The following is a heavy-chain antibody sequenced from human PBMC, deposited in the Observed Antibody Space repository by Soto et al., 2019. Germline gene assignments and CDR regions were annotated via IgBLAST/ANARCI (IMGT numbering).Heavy chain of an antibody. J-gene: IGHJ6*02. CDR2: IIPIFGTA. V-gene: IGHV1-69*13. CDR1: GGTFSSYA. CDR3: AEGGYCSGGSGYSLDVYYYYGMDV. Sequence: ASVKVSCKASGGTFSSYAISWVRQAPGQGLEWMGGIIPIFGTANYAQKFQGRVTITADESTSTAYMELSSLRSEDTAVYYCAEGGYCSGGSGYSLDVYYYYGMDVWGQGTTVTVSS. D-gene: IGHD2-15*01.